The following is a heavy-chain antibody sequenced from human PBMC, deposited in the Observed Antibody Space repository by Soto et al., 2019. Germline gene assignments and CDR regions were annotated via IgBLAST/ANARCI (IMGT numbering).Heavy chain of an antibody. V-gene: IGHV4-28*01. Sequence: QVQLQESGPGLVKPSDTLSLTCAVSGYSISSSNWWGWIRQPPGKGLEWIGYIYYSGTTYYNPSLKSRVTMSVVTSKHQFSLKLTSVTAVDTAVYYCARREIQGPIDYWGQGTLVTVSS. CDR1: GYSISSSNW. D-gene: IGHD1-26*01. J-gene: IGHJ4*02. CDR2: IYYSGTT. CDR3: ARREIQGPIDY.